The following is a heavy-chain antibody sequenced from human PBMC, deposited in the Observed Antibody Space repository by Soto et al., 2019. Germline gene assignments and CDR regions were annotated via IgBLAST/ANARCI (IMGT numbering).Heavy chain of an antibody. V-gene: IGHV4-59*01. CDR2: IYYSGST. CDR1: GGSISSYY. Sequence: SETLSLTCTVSGGSISSYYWSWIRQPPGKGLEWIGYIYYSGSTNYNPSLKSRVTISVDTSKNQFSLKLSSVTAAETAVYYCAREPSWSGYFEFWGQGALVTVSS. D-gene: IGHD3-3*01. J-gene: IGHJ4*02. CDR3: AREPSWSGYFEF.